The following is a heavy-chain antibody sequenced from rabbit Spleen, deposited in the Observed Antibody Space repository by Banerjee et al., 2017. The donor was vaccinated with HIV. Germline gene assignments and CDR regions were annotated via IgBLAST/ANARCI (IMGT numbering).Heavy chain of an antibody. Sequence: QEQLVESGGGLVKPEGSLTLTCKASGVSLNDKDVMCWVRQAPGKGLEWIACINAVTGKAVYASWAKGRFTFSKTSSTTVTLQVTSLTAADTATYFCARDTGSSFSSYGMDLWGQGTLVTVS. V-gene: IGHV1S45*01. CDR3: ARDTGSSFSSYGMDL. D-gene: IGHD8-1*01. CDR1: GVSLNDKDV. CDR2: INAVTGKA. J-gene: IGHJ6*01.